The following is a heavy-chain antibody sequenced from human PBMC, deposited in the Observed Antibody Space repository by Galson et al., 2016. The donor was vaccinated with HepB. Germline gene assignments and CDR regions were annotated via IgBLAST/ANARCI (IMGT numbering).Heavy chain of an antibody. CDR3: ARDDSGGWYGFHYGMDV. Sequence: TLSLTCTVSGASISGYYLSWIRQPPGKGLEWTGYIYYSGRTNYNPSLKSRVTISVDTSKNQFSLKLSSVTAADTAVYYCARDDSGGWYGFHYGMDVWGQGTTVTVSS. J-gene: IGHJ6*02. V-gene: IGHV4-59*01. CDR2: IYYSGRT. CDR1: GASISGYY. D-gene: IGHD6-19*01.